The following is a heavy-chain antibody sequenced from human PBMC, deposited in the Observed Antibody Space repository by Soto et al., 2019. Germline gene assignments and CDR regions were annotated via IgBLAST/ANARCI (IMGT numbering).Heavy chain of an antibody. J-gene: IGHJ4*02. V-gene: IGHV2-5*02. CDR1: GFSLTTSGVG. Sequence: QITLKESGPTLVKPTQTLTLTCTVSGFSLTTSGVGVGWIRQPPGKAPEWLALIYWDGIERYSPSLRSRLTITMDTSKNQVVLTITTMYPVDTATYYCAHSPCSGGTCYLFDHWGQGTPVIVSA. CDR2: IYWDGIE. D-gene: IGHD2-15*01. CDR3: AHSPCSGGTCYLFDH.